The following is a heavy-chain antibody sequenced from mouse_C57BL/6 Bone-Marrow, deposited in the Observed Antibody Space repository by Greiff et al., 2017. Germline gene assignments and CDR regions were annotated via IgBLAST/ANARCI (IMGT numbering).Heavy chain of an antibody. CDR2: INSDGGST. V-gene: IGHV5-2*01. J-gene: IGHJ4*01. Sequence: EVQVVESGGGLVQPGESLKLSCESNEYEFPTHDMSWVRKTPEKRLELVAAINSDGGSTYYPDTMERRFIISRDNTKKTLYLQMSSLRSEDTALYYCARLGAQAFYYAMDYWGQGTSVTVSS. CDR3: ARLGAQAFYYAMDY. CDR1: EYEFPTHD. D-gene: IGHD3-2*02.